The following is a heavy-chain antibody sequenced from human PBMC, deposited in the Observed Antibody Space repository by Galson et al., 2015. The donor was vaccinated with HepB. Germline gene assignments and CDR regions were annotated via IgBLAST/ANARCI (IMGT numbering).Heavy chain of an antibody. CDR1: GGSFSGYY. D-gene: IGHD5-12*01. V-gene: IGHV4-34*01. Sequence: LSLTCAVYGGSFSGYYWSWIRQPPGKGLEWIGEINHSGSTNYNPSLKSRVTISVDTSKNQFSLKLSSVTAADTAVYYCARGLYGYSGYGEGGYWGQGTLVTVSS. J-gene: IGHJ4*02. CDR2: INHSGST. CDR3: ARGLYGYSGYGEGGY.